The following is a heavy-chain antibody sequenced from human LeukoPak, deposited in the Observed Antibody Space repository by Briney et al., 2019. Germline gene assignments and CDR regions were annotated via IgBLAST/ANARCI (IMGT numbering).Heavy chain of an antibody. J-gene: IGHJ4*02. Sequence: SVKVSCKASGGTFSSYAISWVRQAHGQGLEWMGGIIPIFGTANYAQKFQGRVTITTDESTSTAYMELSSLRSEDTAVYYCARAGTDYYGSGSYSPVFDYWGQGTLVTVSS. V-gene: IGHV1-69*05. D-gene: IGHD3-10*01. CDR3: ARAGTDYYGSGSYSPVFDY. CDR2: IIPIFGTA. CDR1: GGTFSSYA.